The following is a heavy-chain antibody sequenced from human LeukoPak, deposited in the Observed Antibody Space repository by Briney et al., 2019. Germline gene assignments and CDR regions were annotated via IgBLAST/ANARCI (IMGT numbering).Heavy chain of an antibody. CDR3: ARDMARDWFDP. CDR1: GYTFTGYY. V-gene: IGHV1-2*02. D-gene: IGHD5-24*01. J-gene: IGHJ5*02. CDR2: INPNSGGT. Sequence: ASVKVSCKASGYTFTGYYMHWVRQAPGQGLEWMGWINPNSGGTNYAQKFQGRVTMTRDTSINTAYMELSRLRSEDTAVYYCARDMARDWFDPWGQGTLVTVSS.